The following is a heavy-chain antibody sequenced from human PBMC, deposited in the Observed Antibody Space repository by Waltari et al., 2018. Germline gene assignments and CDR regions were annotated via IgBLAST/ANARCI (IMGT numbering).Heavy chain of an antibody. CDR3: ARGADGFDY. CDR2: IYYSGST. CDR1: GGSLSSYY. V-gene: IGHV4-59*01. Sequence: QVQLQESGPGLVTPSETLSLTCPVSGGSLSSYYWSWIRQPPGKGLEWIGYIYYSGSTNYNPSLKSRVTISVDTSKNQFSLKLSSVTAADTAVYYCARGADGFDYWGQGTLVTVSS. J-gene: IGHJ4*02.